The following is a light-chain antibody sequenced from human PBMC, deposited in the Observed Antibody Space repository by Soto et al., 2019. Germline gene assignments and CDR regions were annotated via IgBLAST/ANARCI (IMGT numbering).Light chain of an antibody. CDR2: EVN. J-gene: IGLJ2*01. Sequence: QSALTQPASVSGSPGQSITISCTGTSSDIGTYDSVSWYQQHPGNAPKLVISEVNHRPSGISDRFSGSKSANTASLTISGLQAEDEGDYYCSSSTSSKSVLFGGGTKLTVL. CDR1: SSDIGTYDS. CDR3: SSSTSSKSVL. V-gene: IGLV2-14*01.